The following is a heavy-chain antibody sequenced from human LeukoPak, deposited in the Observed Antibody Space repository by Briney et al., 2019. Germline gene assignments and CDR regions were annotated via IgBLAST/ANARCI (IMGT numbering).Heavy chain of an antibody. Sequence: GGSLRLSCAASGFTFSSYEMNWVRQAPGKGLEWVSYISSSGSTIYYADSVKGRFTISRDNAKNSLYLQMDNLRAGDTAVYYCARSKSYSSGWTDFDYWGQGTLVAVSS. CDR3: ARSKSYSSGWTDFDY. D-gene: IGHD6-19*01. J-gene: IGHJ4*02. V-gene: IGHV3-48*03. CDR1: GFTFSSYE. CDR2: ISSSGSTI.